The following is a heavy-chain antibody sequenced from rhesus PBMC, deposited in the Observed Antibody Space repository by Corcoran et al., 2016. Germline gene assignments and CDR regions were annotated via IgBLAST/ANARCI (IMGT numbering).Heavy chain of an antibody. V-gene: IGHV1-138*01. Sequence: QVQLVQSGAEVMKPGSSVRVSCTASGYTFTDYYMHWVRQAPGQGLEVMGEITPKTRGTNSAQKSQGRLTMTRDTSTSTAYMELSSLRSEDTAVYYCARRRVTTVAAAYWGQGVLVTVSS. D-gene: IGHD4-29*01. CDR2: ITPKTRGT. CDR3: ARRRVTTVAAAY. J-gene: IGHJ4*01. CDR1: GYTFTDYY.